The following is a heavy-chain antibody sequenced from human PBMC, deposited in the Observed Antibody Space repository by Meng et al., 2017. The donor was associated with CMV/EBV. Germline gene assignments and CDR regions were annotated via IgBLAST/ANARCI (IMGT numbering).Heavy chain of an antibody. CDR2: IIPIFGTA. J-gene: IGHJ4*02. V-gene: IGHV1-69*12. Sequence: VRTVQSGAEVENQWVSVKVSCKASGGNFGSYAISWVRQAPGQGLEWMGGIIPIFGTANYAQKFQGRVTITADESTSTAYMELSSLRSEDTAVYYCARNQPSRGWSHEDYWGQGTLVTVSS. CDR1: GGNFGSYA. D-gene: IGHD2-15*01. CDR3: ARNQPSRGWSHEDY.